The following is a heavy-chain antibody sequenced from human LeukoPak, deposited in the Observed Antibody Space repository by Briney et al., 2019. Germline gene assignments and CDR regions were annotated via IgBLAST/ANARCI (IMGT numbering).Heavy chain of an antibody. CDR3: ARVVVPAAMSDWFDP. D-gene: IGHD2-2*01. V-gene: IGHV4-4*07. Sequence: SETLSLTCTVSGGSISNYYWSWIRRPAGKGLEWIGRIYTSGSTNFNPSLKSRVTMSVDTSKNQFSLKLSSVTAADTAVYYCARVVVPAAMSDWFDPWGQGTLVTVSS. CDR2: IYTSGST. J-gene: IGHJ5*02. CDR1: GGSISNYY.